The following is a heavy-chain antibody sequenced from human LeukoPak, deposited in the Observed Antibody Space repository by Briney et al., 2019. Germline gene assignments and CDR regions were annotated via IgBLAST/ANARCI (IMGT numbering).Heavy chain of an antibody. CDR1: GFTFSSYH. Sequence: PGGSLRLSCEVSGFTFSSYHMNWVRQAPGKGLEGVSSIGSSGSYIYYADSLTGRFTISRDNAKNSLYLQMNTLRAEDTAVYFCAKSPVSSCRGSFCYPFDYWGQGNLVTVSS. CDR2: IGSSGSYI. J-gene: IGHJ4*02. D-gene: IGHD2-15*01. CDR3: AKSPVSSCRGSFCYPFDY. V-gene: IGHV3-21*04.